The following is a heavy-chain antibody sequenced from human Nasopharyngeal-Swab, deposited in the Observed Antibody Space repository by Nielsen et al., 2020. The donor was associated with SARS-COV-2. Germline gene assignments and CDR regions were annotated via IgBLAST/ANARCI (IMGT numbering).Heavy chain of an antibody. D-gene: IGHD6-13*01. J-gene: IGHJ6*03. V-gene: IGHV1-69*05. CDR1: GGTFSSYA. Sequence: SVKVSCKASGGTFSSYAISWVRQAPGQGLEWMGGIIPIFGTTNYAQKLQGRVTMTTDTSTSTAYMELRSLRSDDTAVYYCARVEAAAGPTYYYYYYMDVWGKGTTVTVSS. CDR3: ARVEAAAGPTYYYYYYMDV. CDR2: IIPIFGTT.